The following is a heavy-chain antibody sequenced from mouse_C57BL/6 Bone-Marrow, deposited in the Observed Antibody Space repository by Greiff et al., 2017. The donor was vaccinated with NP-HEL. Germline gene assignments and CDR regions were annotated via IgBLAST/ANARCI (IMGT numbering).Heavy chain of an antibody. D-gene: IGHD4-1*01. CDR1: GFSLTSYG. Sequence: QVQLKESGPGLVQPSQSLSITCTVSGFSLTSYGVHWVRQSPGKGLEWLGVIWSGGSTDYNAAFISRLSIRKDNSKSQVFFKMNSLQADDTAIYYCASWERGAHYWGQGTTLTVSS. CDR3: ASWERGAHY. J-gene: IGHJ2*01. V-gene: IGHV2-2*01. CDR2: IWSGGST.